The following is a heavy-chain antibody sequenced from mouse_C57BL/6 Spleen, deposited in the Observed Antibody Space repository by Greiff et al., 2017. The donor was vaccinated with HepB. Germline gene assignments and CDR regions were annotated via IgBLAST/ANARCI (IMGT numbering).Heavy chain of an antibody. J-gene: IGHJ4*01. D-gene: IGHD2-12*01. Sequence: QVQLQQSGAELVRPGTSVKMSCKASGYTFTNYWIGWAKQRPGHGVKWIGDIYPGGGNTNYNEKFKGKATLTADKSSSTAYMQFNSLASEDSAIHYCASYDGYAMGYWGQGTSVTGSS. CDR3: ASYDGYAMGY. V-gene: IGHV1-63*01. CDR2: IYPGGGNT. CDR1: GYTFTNYW.